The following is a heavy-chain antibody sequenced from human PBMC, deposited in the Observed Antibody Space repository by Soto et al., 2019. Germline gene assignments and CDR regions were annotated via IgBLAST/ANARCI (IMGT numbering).Heavy chain of an antibody. V-gene: IGHV1-69*13. J-gene: IGHJ3*02. Sequence: SVNVSCKAAGGPFSIYGISWVRQAPGQGLEWMGGIIPIFGTANYAQKFQGRVTITADESTSTAYMELSSLISEDTAVYYCGFWDSGGSWKTNDAFDIWGQGRIVTVS. D-gene: IGHD2-15*01. CDR2: IIPIFGTA. CDR3: GFWDSGGSWKTNDAFDI. CDR1: GGPFSIYG.